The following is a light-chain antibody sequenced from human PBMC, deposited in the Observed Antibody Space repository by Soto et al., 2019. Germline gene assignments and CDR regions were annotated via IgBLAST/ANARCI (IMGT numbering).Light chain of an antibody. CDR2: AAS. Sequence: DIQMTRSSSCPPESERNRITITCRASQSISSYLNWYQQKPGKAPKLLSYAASSLQSGVPSRVSGSGSGTDFTLTSSSLQPEDFATYYGQQSYSTPITFGQGTRLEIK. CDR3: QQSYSTPIT. J-gene: IGKJ5*01. V-gene: IGKV1-39*01. CDR1: QSISSY.